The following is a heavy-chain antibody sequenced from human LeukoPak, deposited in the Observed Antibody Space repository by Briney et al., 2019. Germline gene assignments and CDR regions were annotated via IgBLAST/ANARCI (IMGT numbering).Heavy chain of an antibody. D-gene: IGHD3-16*01. V-gene: IGHV3-64D*06. CDR2: INNNGGST. Sequence: GGSLRLSCSASGFTFSRYAMHWVRQAPGKGLEYVSGINNNGGSTYYSDSVKARLTISRDNSKNTLFLQMASLRAEDTAVYYCVKTMMTFGGVIRTDAFDIWGQGTMVTVSS. CDR3: VKTMMTFGGVIRTDAFDI. CDR1: GFTFSRYA. J-gene: IGHJ3*02.